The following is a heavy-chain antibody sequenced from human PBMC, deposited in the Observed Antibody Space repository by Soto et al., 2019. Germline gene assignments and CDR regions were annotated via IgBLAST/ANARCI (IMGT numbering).Heavy chain of an antibody. Sequence: ASVKVSCKASGYTFTSYYMHWVRQAPGQGLEWMGWISGYNGNTNYAQNLQGRITMTTDTSTSTAYMELSSLRSDDTAVYYCARDYCRTTSCYGPDYWGQGTLVTVSS. CDR2: ISGYNGNT. D-gene: IGHD2-2*01. V-gene: IGHV1-18*04. CDR1: GYTFTSYY. CDR3: ARDYCRTTSCYGPDY. J-gene: IGHJ4*02.